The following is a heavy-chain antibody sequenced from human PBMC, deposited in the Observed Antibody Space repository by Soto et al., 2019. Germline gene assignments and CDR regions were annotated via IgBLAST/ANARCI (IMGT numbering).Heavy chain of an antibody. CDR3: AAGYSYGFDY. CDR2: IYYSGST. V-gene: IGHV4-39*01. D-gene: IGHD5-18*01. J-gene: IGHJ4*02. Sequence: SETLSLTCTVSGGSISSSSYYWGWIRQPPGKGLEWIGSIYYSGSTYYNPSLKRRVTISVDTSKNQFSRMLTSVTAADTAVYYCAAGYSYGFDYWGQGTLVTVSS. CDR1: GGSISSSSYY.